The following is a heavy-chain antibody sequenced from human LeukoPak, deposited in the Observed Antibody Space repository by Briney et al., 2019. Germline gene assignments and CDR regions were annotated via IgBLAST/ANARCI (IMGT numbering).Heavy chain of an antibody. CDR2: IFHDGTT. CDR3: ARRVVTGTTVDF. D-gene: IGHD1-1*01. CDR1: GGSINSPNSY. J-gene: IGHJ4*02. Sequence: SETLSLTCTVSGGSINSPNSYWGWIRQPPGKGLEWIGSIFHDGTTYYSPSLKSRVTVSVDTSLNQFSLSLMSMTAADTAVYYCARRVVTGTTVDFWGQGNLVTVSS. V-gene: IGHV4-39*01.